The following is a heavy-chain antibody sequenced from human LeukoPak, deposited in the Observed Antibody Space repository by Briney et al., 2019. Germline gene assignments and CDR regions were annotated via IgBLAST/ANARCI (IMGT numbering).Heavy chain of an antibody. CDR2: ISSSSSYI. J-gene: IGHJ4*02. Sequence: KAGGSLRLSCAASGFTFSSYSMNWVRQAPGKGLEWVSSISSSSSYIYYADSVKGRFTISRDNAKNSLYLQMNSLRAEDTAVYYCARDPTASFEIYYFDYWGQGTLVTISS. D-gene: IGHD3-16*01. V-gene: IGHV3-21*01. CDR1: GFTFSSYS. CDR3: ARDPTASFEIYYFDY.